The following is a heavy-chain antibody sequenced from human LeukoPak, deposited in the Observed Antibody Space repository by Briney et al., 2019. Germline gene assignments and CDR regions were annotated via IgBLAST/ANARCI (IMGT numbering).Heavy chain of an antibody. CDR3: AKAVRQRITIFWGQSYYFDY. Sequence: PGGSLRLSCAASGFTFSSYGMSWVRQAPGKGLEWVSAISGSGGSTYYADSVKGRFTISRDNSKNTLYLQMNSLRAEDTAVYYCAKAVRQRITIFWGQSYYFDYWGQGTLVTVSS. D-gene: IGHD3-9*01. J-gene: IGHJ4*02. V-gene: IGHV3-23*01. CDR1: GFTFSSYG. CDR2: ISGSGGST.